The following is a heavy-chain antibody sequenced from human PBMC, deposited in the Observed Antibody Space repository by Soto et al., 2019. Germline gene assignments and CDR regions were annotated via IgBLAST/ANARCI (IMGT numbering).Heavy chain of an antibody. Sequence: QVHLVQSGAEMKKPGSSVNVSCKASGDTFSNYAISWVRQAPGQGLEWMGVIIPILGTANYAQKFRGRVTITADESVTIAYMELRSLSSEDTAVYYCARGAGIFGVVPFDYWGQGTLVTVSS. CDR3: ARGAGIFGVVPFDY. CDR1: GDTFSNYA. D-gene: IGHD3-3*01. J-gene: IGHJ4*02. CDR2: IIPILGTA. V-gene: IGHV1-69*01.